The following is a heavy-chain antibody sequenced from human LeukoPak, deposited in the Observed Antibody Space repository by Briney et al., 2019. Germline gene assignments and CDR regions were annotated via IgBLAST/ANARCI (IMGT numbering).Heavy chain of an antibody. CDR2: INHSGST. CDR3: ARAPYYYDSSGYPGGWYFDL. D-gene: IGHD3-22*01. Sequence: SETLSLTCAVYGGSFSGYYWSWIRQPPGKGLEWIGEINHSGSTNYNPSLKSRVTISVDTSKNQFSLKLSSVTAADTAVYYCARAPYYYDSSGYPGGWYFDLWGRGTLVTVSS. J-gene: IGHJ2*01. CDR1: GGSFSGYY. V-gene: IGHV4-34*01.